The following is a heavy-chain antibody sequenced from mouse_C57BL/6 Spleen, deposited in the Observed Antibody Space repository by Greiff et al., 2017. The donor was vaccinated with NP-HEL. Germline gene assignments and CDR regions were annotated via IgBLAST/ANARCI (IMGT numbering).Heavy chain of an antibody. CDR2: IYPRSGNT. D-gene: IGHD2-5*01. Sequence: VQLQESGAELARPGASVKLSCKASGYTFTSYGISWVKQRTGQGLEWIGEIYPRSGNTYYNEKFKGKATLTADKSSSTAYMELRSLTSEDSAVYFCARRGSNYKAMDYWGQGTSVTVSS. CDR3: ARRGSNYKAMDY. J-gene: IGHJ4*01. V-gene: IGHV1-81*01. CDR1: GYTFTSYG.